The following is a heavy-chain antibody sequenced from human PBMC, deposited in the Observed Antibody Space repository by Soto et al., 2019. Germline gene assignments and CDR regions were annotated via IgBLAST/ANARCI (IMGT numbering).Heavy chain of an antibody. D-gene: IGHD3-22*01. CDR3: ARHGYYYDSSGYSWVVYFDY. Sequence: PSETLSLTWTVAGGSIISSSYYWSRLSQPPGKGLEWIGSIYYSGSTYYNPSLKSRVTISVDTSKNQFSLKLSSVTAADTAVYYCARHGYYYDSSGYSWVVYFDYWGQGTLVTVSS. CDR2: IYYSGST. J-gene: IGHJ4*02. CDR1: GGSIISSSYY. V-gene: IGHV4-39*01.